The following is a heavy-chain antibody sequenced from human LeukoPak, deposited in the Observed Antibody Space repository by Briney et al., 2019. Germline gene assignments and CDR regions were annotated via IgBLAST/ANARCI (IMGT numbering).Heavy chain of an antibody. V-gene: IGHV1-69-2*01. D-gene: IGHD4-11*01. CDR1: GYTFTDYY. CDR2: VDPEDGET. Sequence: GASVKVSCKASGYTFTDYYMHWVQQAPGKGLEWMGRVDPEDGETIYAEKFQGRVTITADTSTDTAYMELSSLRSEDTAVYYCATVHTVTHGLFDYWGQGTLVTVSS. J-gene: IGHJ4*02. CDR3: ATVHTVTHGLFDY.